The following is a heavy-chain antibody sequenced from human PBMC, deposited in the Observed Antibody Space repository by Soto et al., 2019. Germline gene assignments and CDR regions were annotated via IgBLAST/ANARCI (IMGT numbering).Heavy chain of an antibody. V-gene: IGHV5-51*01. D-gene: IGHD3-22*01. CDR3: ARKDKSGYFNWFDP. CDR2: IFPSDSDT. Sequence: GESLKSSGRPSGYRFTSYWIACVRQMPGKELEWMGIIFPSDSDTRYSPSFQGQVTISADRSTSTVFLQWASLKASDTAVYFCARKDKSGYFNWFDPLGQATLVTV. CDR1: GYRFTSYW. J-gene: IGHJ5*02.